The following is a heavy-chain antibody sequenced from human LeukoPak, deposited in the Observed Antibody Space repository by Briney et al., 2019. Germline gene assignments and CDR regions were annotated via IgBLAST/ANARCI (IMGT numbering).Heavy chain of an antibody. J-gene: IGHJ4*02. Sequence: GGSLRLSCAASGFTFSSYAMHWVRQAPGKGLEWVAVISYDGSNKYYADSVEGRFTISRDNSKNTLYLQMNSLRAEDTAVYYCARGPAKRWLQLLGYWGQGTLVTVSS. CDR3: ARGPAKRWLQLLGY. V-gene: IGHV3-30*04. D-gene: IGHD5-24*01. CDR1: GFTFSSYA. CDR2: ISYDGSNK.